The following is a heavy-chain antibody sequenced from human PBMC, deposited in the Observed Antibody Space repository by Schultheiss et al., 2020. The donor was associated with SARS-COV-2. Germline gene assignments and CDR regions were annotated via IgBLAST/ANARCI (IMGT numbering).Heavy chain of an antibody. V-gene: IGHV1-2*04. CDR2: INPNSGGT. CDR1: GYTFTGYY. J-gene: IGHJ3*02. CDR3: AKGATLRIVGATKDGLDI. Sequence: ASVKVSCKASGYTFTGYYMHWVRQAPGQGLEWMGWINPNSGGTNYAQKFQGWVTMTTDTSTSTAYMELRSLTSDDTAIYYCAKGATLRIVGATKDGLDIWGQGTMVTVSS. D-gene: IGHD1-26*01.